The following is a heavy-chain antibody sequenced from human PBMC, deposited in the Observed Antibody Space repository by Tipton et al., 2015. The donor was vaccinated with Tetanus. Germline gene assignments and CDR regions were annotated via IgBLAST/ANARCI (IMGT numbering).Heavy chain of an antibody. V-gene: IGHV1-69*13. Sequence: QLVQSGAEVKKPGASLKVSCKASGYTFDSHGINWVRQAPGQGLEWVGGIIPGFNKANYAQRFQGRLSITADESTSTVNMELSSLRSDDTAVYYCGRDRDLFAGVVVIPAVMGQWGQGTPVAVSS. CDR2: IIPGFNKA. D-gene: IGHD3-16*02. CDR3: GRDRDLFAGVVVIPAVMGQ. CDR1: GYTFDSHG. J-gene: IGHJ4*02.